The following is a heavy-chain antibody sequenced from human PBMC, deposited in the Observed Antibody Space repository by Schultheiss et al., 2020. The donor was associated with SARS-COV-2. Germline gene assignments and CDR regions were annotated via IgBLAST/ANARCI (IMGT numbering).Heavy chain of an antibody. CDR2: ISYDGSNK. V-gene: IGHV3-30*18. Sequence: GESLKISCAASGFTFSSYGMHWVRQAPGKGLEWVAVISYDGSNKYYADAVKGRFTISRDNSKNTMYLQMNSLRVEDTAVYYCAKGGGVAYWFYLDYWGQGTLVTVSS. J-gene: IGHJ4*02. CDR1: GFTFSSYG. CDR3: AKGGGVAYWFYLDY. D-gene: IGHD3-3*01.